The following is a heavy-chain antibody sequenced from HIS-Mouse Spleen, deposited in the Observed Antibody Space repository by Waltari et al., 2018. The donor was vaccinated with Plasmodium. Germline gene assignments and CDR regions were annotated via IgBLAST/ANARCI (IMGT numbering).Heavy chain of an antibody. D-gene: IGHD3-9*01. CDR3: ARAPIRDAFDI. CDR1: GGSFSGYY. Sequence: QVQLQQWGAGLLKPSETLSLTCAAHGGSFSGYYWSWIRQPPGKGLEWIGEINHSGSTNSNPSLKSRVTISVDTSKNQFSLKLSSVTAADTAVYYCARAPIRDAFDIWGQGTMVTVSS. J-gene: IGHJ3*02. V-gene: IGHV4-34*01. CDR2: INHSGST.